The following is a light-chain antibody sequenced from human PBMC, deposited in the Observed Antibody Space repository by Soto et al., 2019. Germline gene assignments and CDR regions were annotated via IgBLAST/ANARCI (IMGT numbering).Light chain of an antibody. Sequence: DIEVTQSPSTPSACVGDRLTLNCRANQSISTWLAWYQQKPGKAPNLLIYKASRLETGVPSRFSGSGSGTEFTLTISFLQPDDFATYYCQQYNSYSPLTFAGGTKVDIK. V-gene: IGKV1-5*03. J-gene: IGKJ4*01. CDR2: KAS. CDR3: QQYNSYSPLT. CDR1: QSISTW.